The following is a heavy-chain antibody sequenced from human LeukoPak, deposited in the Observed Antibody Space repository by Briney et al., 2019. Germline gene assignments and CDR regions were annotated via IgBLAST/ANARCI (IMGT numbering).Heavy chain of an antibody. J-gene: IGHJ4*02. Sequence: PGGSLRLSCAASGFTFSSYSMNWVRQAPGKGLEWVPSISSSSSYIYYADSVKGRFTISRDNAKNSLYLQMNSLRAEDTAVYYCARGTGYSSSWGIDYWGQGTLVTVSS. CDR2: ISSSSSYI. V-gene: IGHV3-21*01. CDR3: ARGTGYSSSWGIDY. CDR1: GFTFSSYS. D-gene: IGHD6-13*01.